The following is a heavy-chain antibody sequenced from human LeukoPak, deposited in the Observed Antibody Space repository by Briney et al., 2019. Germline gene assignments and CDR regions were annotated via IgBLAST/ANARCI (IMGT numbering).Heavy chain of an antibody. J-gene: IGHJ4*02. CDR2: IKQDGSEK. Sequence: PGGSLRLSCAASGFTFSSYWMSWVRQAPGKGLEWVANIKQDGSEKYYVDSVKGRFTISRDNAKNPLYLQMNSLRAEDTAVYYCAREEVLWFGELFYDYWGQGTLVTVSS. CDR3: AREEVLWFGELFYDY. V-gene: IGHV3-7*03. D-gene: IGHD3-10*01. CDR1: GFTFSSYW.